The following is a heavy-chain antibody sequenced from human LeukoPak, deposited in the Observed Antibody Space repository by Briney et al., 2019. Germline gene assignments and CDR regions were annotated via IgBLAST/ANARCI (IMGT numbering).Heavy chain of an antibody. V-gene: IGHV1-18*01. D-gene: IGHD3-10*01. CDR2: ISAYNGNT. J-gene: IGHJ6*02. CDR1: GYTFTSYG. CDR3: ASATVRSYYYGMDV. Sequence: ASVKVSCKASGYTFTSYGISWARQAPGQGLEWMGWISAYNGNTNYAQKLQGRVTMTTDTSTSTAYMELRSLRSDDTAVYYCASATVRSYYYGMDVWGQGTTVNVSS.